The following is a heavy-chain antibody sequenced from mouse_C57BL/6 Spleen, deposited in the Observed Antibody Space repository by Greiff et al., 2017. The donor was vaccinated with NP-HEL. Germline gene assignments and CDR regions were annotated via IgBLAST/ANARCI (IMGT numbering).Heavy chain of an antibody. CDR1: GYAFSSSW. D-gene: IGHD1-1*01. CDR2: IYPGDGDT. V-gene: IGHV1-82*01. Sequence: VQLQESGPELVKPGASVKISCKASGYAFSSSWMNWVKQRPGKGLEWIGRIYPGDGDTNYNGKFKGKATLTADKSSSTAYMQLSSLTSEDSAVYFCARWTVGGAMDYWGQGTSVTVSS. J-gene: IGHJ4*01. CDR3: ARWTVGGAMDY.